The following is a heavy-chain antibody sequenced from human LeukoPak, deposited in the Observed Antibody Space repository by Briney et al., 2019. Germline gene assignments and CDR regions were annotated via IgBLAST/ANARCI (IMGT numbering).Heavy chain of an antibody. V-gene: IGHV3-66*02. J-gene: IGHJ6*03. D-gene: IGHD5-18*01. CDR1: GFTVSSNY. CDR3: ARDRRGYSYGYVLGYYYYMDV. CDR2: IYSGESK. Sequence: GGSLTLSCAASGFTVSSNYMSWVRQAPGEGVEGGSVIYSGESKYYADSVKGRFTISRDNSKNTLYLQMNRLRAEDTAVYYCARDRRGYSYGYVLGYYYYMDVWGKGTTVTVSS.